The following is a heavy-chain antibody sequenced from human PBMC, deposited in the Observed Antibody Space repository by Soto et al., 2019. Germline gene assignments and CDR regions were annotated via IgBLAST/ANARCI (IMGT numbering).Heavy chain of an antibody. CDR2: INQDGGVT. Sequence: PGGSLILSCVASGFTFISSFMGWVRQAPGKGLEWVANINQDGGVTYYVDSVEGRFTISRDNTKDSLYLQMNSLRGEDTAMYYCARYFRGSGRYFFDYWGQGTLVTVSS. V-gene: IGHV3-7*03. CDR3: ARYFRGSGRYFFDY. J-gene: IGHJ4*02. D-gene: IGHD6-19*01. CDR1: GFTFISSF.